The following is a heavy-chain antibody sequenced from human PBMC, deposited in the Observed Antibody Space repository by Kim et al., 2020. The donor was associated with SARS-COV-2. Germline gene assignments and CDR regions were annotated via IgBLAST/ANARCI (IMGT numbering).Heavy chain of an antibody. J-gene: IGHJ4*02. CDR3: GRSMVRGVIQGWGY. CDR2: ISGSGGST. V-gene: IGHV3-23*01. D-gene: IGHD3-10*01. Sequence: GGSLRLSCAASGFTFSSYAMSWVRQAPGKGLEWVSAISGSGGSTYYADSVKGRFTISRDNSKNTLYLQMNSLRAEDTAVYYCGRSMVRGVIQGWGYWGQGTLVTVSS. CDR1: GFTFSSYA.